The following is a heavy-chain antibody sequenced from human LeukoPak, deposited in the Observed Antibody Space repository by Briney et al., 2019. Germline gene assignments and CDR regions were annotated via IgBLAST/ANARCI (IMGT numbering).Heavy chain of an antibody. D-gene: IGHD2-21*01. CDR3: ARSVHISAPFDV. J-gene: IGHJ4*02. Sequence: SETLSLTCAVYGGSFSGYYWSWIRQPAGKGLEWIGRIYTSGSTNYNPSLKSRVTMSVDTSKNQFSLKLNSVTAADTAVYYCARSVHISAPFDVWGQGTLVTVSS. V-gene: IGHV4-59*10. CDR2: IYTSGST. CDR1: GGSFSGYY.